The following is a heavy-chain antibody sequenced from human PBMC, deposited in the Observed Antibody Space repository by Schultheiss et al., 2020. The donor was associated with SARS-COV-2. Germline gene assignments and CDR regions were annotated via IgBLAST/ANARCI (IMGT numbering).Heavy chain of an antibody. J-gene: IGHJ6*02. CDR3: ARGYSYGGYYYYGMDV. D-gene: IGHD5-18*01. V-gene: IGHV1-2*02. CDR2: MNPNSGGT. Sequence: ASVKVSCKVSGYTLTELSMHWVRQAPGQGLEWMGGMNPNSGGTNYAQKFQGRVTMTRDTSISTAYMELSRLRSDDTAVYYCARGYSYGGYYYYGMDVWGQGTTVTVSS. CDR1: GYTLTELS.